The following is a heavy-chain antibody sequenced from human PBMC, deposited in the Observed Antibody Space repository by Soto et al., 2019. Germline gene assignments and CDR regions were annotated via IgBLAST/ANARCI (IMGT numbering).Heavy chain of an antibody. V-gene: IGHV4-38-2*01. CDR2: TYYGASS. CDR1: GYSISSGYY. D-gene: IGHD6-13*01. Sequence: SETLSLTCGVSGYSISSGYYWGWIRQPPGKGLYWLGTTYYGASSYYNPSLRSRITILLWGSTTHWPVKLRSVTAADXAVYVCVRVAGSASWYETDSSDQAMLVNVSS. J-gene: IGHJ5*02. CDR3: VRVAGSASWYETDS.